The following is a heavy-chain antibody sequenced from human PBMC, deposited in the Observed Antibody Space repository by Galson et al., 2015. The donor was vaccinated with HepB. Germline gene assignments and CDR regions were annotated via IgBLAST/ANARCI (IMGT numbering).Heavy chain of an antibody. CDR1: GFTFSDYY. CDR3: ARVVGVGFWSDPTKWYFDY. CDR2: ISSSSSYT. Sequence: SLRLSCAASGFTFSDYYMSWIRQAPGKGLEWVSYISSSSSYTNYADSVKGRFTISRDNAKNSLYLQMNSLRAEDTAVYYCARVVGVGFWSDPTKWYFDYWGQGTLVTVSS. D-gene: IGHD3-3*01. J-gene: IGHJ4*02. V-gene: IGHV3-11*06.